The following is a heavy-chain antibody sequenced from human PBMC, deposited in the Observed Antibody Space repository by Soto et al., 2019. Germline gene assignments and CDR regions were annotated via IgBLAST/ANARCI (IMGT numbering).Heavy chain of an antibody. J-gene: IGHJ4*02. D-gene: IGHD2-2*01. CDR1: GFTFSSYE. CDR3: ARAPLGYCSSTSCYLPRPFDY. V-gene: IGHV3-48*03. Sequence: GGSLRLSCAASGFTFSSYEMNWVRQAPGKGLEWVSYISSSGSTIYYADSVKGRFTISRDNAKNSLYLQMSSLRAEDTAVYYCARAPLGYCSSTSCYLPRPFDYWGQGTLVTVSS. CDR2: ISSSGSTI.